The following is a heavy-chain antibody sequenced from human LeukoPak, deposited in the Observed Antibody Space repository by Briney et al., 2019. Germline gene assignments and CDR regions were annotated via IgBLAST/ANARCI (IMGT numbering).Heavy chain of an antibody. J-gene: IGHJ4*02. V-gene: IGHV3-21*01. CDR2: ISSSSSYI. CDR1: GFTFSSYG. CDR3: ARATGGDGLGY. D-gene: IGHD4-17*01. Sequence: GGSLRLSCAASGFTFSSYGMNWVRQAPGKGLEWVSSISSSSSYIYYADSVKGRFTISRDNTKNSLYLQMNSLRAEDTAVYYCARATGGDGLGYWGQGTLVTVSS.